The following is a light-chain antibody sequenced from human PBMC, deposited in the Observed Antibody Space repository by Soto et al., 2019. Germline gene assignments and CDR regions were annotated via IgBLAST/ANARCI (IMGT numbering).Light chain of an antibody. CDR1: SSNIGGNT. V-gene: IGLV1-44*01. CDR3: AVWDDSLNGVL. CDR2: SDT. Sequence: QSVLTQPPSASGTPGQRVTISCSGSSSNIGGNTVNWYQQLPGTAPRLLIYSDTQRPPGVPDRFSGSRSGTSASLAISGLQSEDERDYYCAVWDDSLNGVLFGGGTKLTVL. J-gene: IGLJ2*01.